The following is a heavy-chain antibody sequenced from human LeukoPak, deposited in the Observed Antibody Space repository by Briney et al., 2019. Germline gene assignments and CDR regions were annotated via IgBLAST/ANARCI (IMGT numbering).Heavy chain of an antibody. CDR1: GFTFSTYA. CDR3: AKDRRFPDDVLDP. J-gene: IGHJ3*01. V-gene: IGHV3-23*01. Sequence: PGGSLRLSCAASGFTFSTYAMSWVRQAPGKGLEWVSAITGSGGEIYYADSVRGRFIITRDNSKNTLFLQMNSLRAEDAALYYCAKDRRFPDDVLDPWGQGTMVTVSS. CDR2: ITGSGGEI. D-gene: IGHD2-21*01.